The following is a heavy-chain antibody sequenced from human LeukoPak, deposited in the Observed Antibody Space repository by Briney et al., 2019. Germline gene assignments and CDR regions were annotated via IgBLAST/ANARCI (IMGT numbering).Heavy chain of an antibody. D-gene: IGHD3-22*01. J-gene: IGHJ4*02. CDR1: GGSISSYY. CDR2: IYYSGST. V-gene: IGHV4-59*08. CDR3: ARRFGGMIVE. Sequence: SETLSLTCTVSGGSISSYYWSWIRQPPGKGLEWIGYIYYSGSTNYNPSLKSRVTISVDTSKNQFSLKLSSVTAADTAVYYCARRFGGMIVEWGQGTLVTVSS.